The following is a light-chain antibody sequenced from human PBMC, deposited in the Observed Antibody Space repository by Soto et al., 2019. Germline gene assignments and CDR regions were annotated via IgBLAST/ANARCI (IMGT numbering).Light chain of an antibody. J-gene: IGKJ4*01. Sequence: EIVLTQSPGTLSLSPGERATLSCRASQSVGSSYLAWYQQKPGQAPRLLIYGASSRATGIPDRFSGSGSGTDFTLTISRLEPEDFAVYYCQQYGSLPRTFGGGTKVEIK. CDR3: QQYGSLPRT. CDR1: QSVGSSY. V-gene: IGKV3-20*01. CDR2: GAS.